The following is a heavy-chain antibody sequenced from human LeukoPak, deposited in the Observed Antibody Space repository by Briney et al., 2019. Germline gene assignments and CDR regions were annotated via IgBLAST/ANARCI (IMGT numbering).Heavy chain of an antibody. CDR3: ARVGYTPYFDY. J-gene: IGHJ4*02. V-gene: IGHV3-33*01. CDR2: IWYDGSNK. Sequence: GRSLRLSCAASGFTFSSYGMHWVRQAPGKGLEWVAVIWYDGSNKYYADSVKGRFTISRDNAKNSLYLQMNSLRAEDTAVYYCARVGYTPYFDYWGQGTLVTVSS. CDR1: GFTFSSYG. D-gene: IGHD5-12*01.